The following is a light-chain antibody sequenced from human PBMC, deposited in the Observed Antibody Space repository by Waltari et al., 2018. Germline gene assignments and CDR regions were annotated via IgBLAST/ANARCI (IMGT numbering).Light chain of an antibody. CDR3: LQHISHPLT. J-gene: IGKJ4*02. V-gene: IGKV1-33*01. CDR2: DAS. Sequence: DIQMTQSPSSLSASVGDRVNITCKASQDISNYLYWYQQKPGNAPNLLVYDASNLESGVPSRFSGSGSETDFTFTITSLQPEDVATYHCLQHISHPLTFGRGTKVEV. CDR1: QDISNY.